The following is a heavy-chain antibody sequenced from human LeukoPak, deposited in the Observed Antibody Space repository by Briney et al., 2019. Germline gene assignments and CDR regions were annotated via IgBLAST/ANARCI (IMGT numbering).Heavy chain of an antibody. V-gene: IGHV4-4*09. Sequence: SETLSLTCTVSGGSISGYYWSWIRQPPGKGLEWIGYISTSGSTNYNPSLKSRVTISVDTSKSQFSLRLSSVTAADTAVYYCARRGSGTYYSNWYLDLWGRDTLVTVSS. CDR3: ARRGSGTYYSNWYLDL. D-gene: IGHD1-26*01. J-gene: IGHJ2*01. CDR2: ISTSGST. CDR1: GGSISGYY.